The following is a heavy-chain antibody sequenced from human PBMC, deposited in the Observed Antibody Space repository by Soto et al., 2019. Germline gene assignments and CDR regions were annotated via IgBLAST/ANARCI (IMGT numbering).Heavy chain of an antibody. D-gene: IGHD1-7*01. V-gene: IGHV4-39*01. CDR2: IYYSGST. J-gene: IGHJ5*02. Sequence: PSETLSLTCTVSGGSISSSSYYWGWIRQPPGKGLEWIGSIYYSGSTYYNPSLKSRVTISVDTSKNQFSLKLSSVTAADTAGYNGARQGPRITGTTILNPWFDPWGQGTLVTVSS. CDR1: GGSISSSSYY. CDR3: ARQGPRITGTTILNPWFDP.